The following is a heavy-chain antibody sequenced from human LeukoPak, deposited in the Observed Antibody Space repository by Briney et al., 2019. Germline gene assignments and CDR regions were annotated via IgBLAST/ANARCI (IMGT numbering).Heavy chain of an antibody. CDR1: GFTFSSYA. J-gene: IGHJ4*02. CDR2: IGGDGITT. Sequence: GGSLRLSCAASGFTFSSYAMTWVRQAPGKGLEWVSAIGGDGITTLYADSVKGRFTISRENSKNVLFLQMDSLRAEDTAIFYCAKTPGGNYPFDSWGQGTLVSVSS. CDR3: AKTPGGNYPFDS. V-gene: IGHV3-23*01. D-gene: IGHD3-22*01.